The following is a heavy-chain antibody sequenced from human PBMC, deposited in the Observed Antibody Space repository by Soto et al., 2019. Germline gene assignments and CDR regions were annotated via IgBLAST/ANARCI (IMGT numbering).Heavy chain of an antibody. J-gene: IGHJ4*02. CDR2: INHSGST. D-gene: IGHD7-27*01. CDR3: ARGWGRIFDY. CDR1: GGSLSGYY. Sequence: QVQLQQWGAGLLKPSETLSLTCAVYGGSLSGYYWSWIRQPPGKGLEWIGEINHSGSTNYNPSLKRRVTISVDTSQNQFSLKLSSVTAADTAVYYCARGWGRIFDYWGQGTLVTVSS. V-gene: IGHV4-34*01.